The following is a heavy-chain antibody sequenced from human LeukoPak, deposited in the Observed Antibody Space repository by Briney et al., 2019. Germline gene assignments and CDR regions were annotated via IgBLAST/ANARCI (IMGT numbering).Heavy chain of an antibody. CDR1: GYTFTGYY. CDR2: INPNSGGT. J-gene: IGHJ6*02. CDR3: ARGRRDRNGYYSYHYYGLDL. Sequence: ASVKVPCKASGYTFTGYYVRWVRQAPGQGLEWMGWINPNSGGTNYAQKFQGRVTMTRDTSISTAYMELSRLRSDDTAVYYCARGRRDRNGYYSYHYYGLDLWGQGTTVTVSS. V-gene: IGHV1-2*02. D-gene: IGHD3-22*01.